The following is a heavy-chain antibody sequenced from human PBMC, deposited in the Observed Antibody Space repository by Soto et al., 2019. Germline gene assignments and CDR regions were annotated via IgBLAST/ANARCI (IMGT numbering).Heavy chain of an antibody. CDR2: ITQSGTT. CDR1: GGSFSGYY. J-gene: IGHJ5*02. CDR3: ARGRAPPCEFDP. Sequence: QVHLQQSGAGLVKPSGTLSLACDVSGGSFSGYYLNWIRQTPGGRLEWIGEITQSGTTNYNPSFQSRAALSVDTSKTNFSLSLSSLTAADTAVYYCARGRAPPCEFDPWGQGVLVTVSS. D-gene: IGHD2-21*01. V-gene: IGHV4-34*02.